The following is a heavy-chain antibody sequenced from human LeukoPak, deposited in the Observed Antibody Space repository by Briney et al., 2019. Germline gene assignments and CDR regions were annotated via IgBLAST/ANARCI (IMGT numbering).Heavy chain of an antibody. V-gene: IGHV4-61*02. CDR3: ARVYYYYYMDV. CDR2: IYPRGST. J-gene: IGHJ6*03. CDR1: GGSISSTGYY. Sequence: PSETLSLTCTVSGGSISSTGYYWTWVRRPAGKGLEWIGRIYPRGSTLYNPSLKSRVTLSVDTSKNQFSLRLTSVTAADTAVYYCARVYYYYYMDVWGKGTTVTVSS.